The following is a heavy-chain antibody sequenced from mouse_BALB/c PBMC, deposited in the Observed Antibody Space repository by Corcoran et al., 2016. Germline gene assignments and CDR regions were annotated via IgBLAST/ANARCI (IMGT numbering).Heavy chain of an antibody. CDR1: GYTFTNYG. V-gene: IGHV9-1*02. J-gene: IGHJ3*01. CDR3: ARGDFSGYDGFAY. Sequence: QIQFVQSGPELKKPGETVKISGKASGYTFTNYGMNWVKQAPGKVLKWMGWLKTYTGEPTYADDFKGRFAFSLETSASTAYLQINNLKNEDMATYFCARGDFSGYDGFAYWGQGSLVTVSA. D-gene: IGHD2-2*01. CDR2: LKTYTGEP.